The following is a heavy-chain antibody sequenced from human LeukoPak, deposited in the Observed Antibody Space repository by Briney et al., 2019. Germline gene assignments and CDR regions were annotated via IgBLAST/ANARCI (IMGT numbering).Heavy chain of an antibody. Sequence: ASVKVSCKASGYTLTELSMHWVRQAPGKGLEWMGGFDPEDGETIYAQKFQGRVTMTEDTSTDTAYMELSSLRSEDTAVYYCATGHPLGYSSSRDATLFDYWGQGTLVTVSS. CDR3: ATGHPLGYSSSRDATLFDY. CDR1: GYTLTELS. V-gene: IGHV1-24*01. D-gene: IGHD6-13*01. J-gene: IGHJ4*02. CDR2: FDPEDGET.